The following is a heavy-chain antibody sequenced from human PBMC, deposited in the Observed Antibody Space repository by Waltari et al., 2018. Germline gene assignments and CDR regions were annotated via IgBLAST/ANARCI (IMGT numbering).Heavy chain of an antibody. CDR3: AREKNYWGPNDY. CDR2: IYDSGST. CDR1: GGSIRRSY. Sequence: QVQLQESGPGLVKPSETLSLTCHVSGGSIRRSYWHWIRQPPGKGLEWIGYIYDSGSTNYNPSLKSRVTISVDTSKNQFFLKLSSVTAADTAVYYCAREKNYWGPNDYWGQGTLVTVSS. J-gene: IGHJ4*02. V-gene: IGHV4-59*01. D-gene: IGHD7-27*01.